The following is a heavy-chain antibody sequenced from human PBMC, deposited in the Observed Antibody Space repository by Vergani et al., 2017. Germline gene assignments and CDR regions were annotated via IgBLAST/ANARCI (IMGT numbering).Heavy chain of an antibody. D-gene: IGHD3-22*01. CDR2: INPSGGST. V-gene: IGHV1-46*01. CDR1: GYTFTSYY. Sequence: QVQLVQSGAEVKKPGASVKVSCKASGYTFTSYYMHWVRQAPGQGLEWMGIINPSGGSTSYAQKFQGRVTMTRDTSTSTVYMELSSLRSEDTAVYYCARDCDSSGYYSGAFDIWGQGRMVTVYS. J-gene: IGHJ3*02. CDR3: ARDCDSSGYYSGAFDI.